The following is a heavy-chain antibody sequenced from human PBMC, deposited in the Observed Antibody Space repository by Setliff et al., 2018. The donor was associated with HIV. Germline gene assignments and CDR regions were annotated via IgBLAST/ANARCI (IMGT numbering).Heavy chain of an antibody. CDR1: GFTFSSYA. CDR3: VKARVDGDYYYYYYMDV. D-gene: IGHD4-17*01. CDR2: ISSNGGST. V-gene: IGHV3-64D*09. Sequence: PGGSLRLSCAASGFTFSSYAMSWVRQAPGKGLEWVSAISSNGGSTYYADSVKGRFTISRDNSKNTLYLQMSSLRAEDTAVYYCVKARVDGDYYYYYYMDVWGKGTTVTVSS. J-gene: IGHJ6*03.